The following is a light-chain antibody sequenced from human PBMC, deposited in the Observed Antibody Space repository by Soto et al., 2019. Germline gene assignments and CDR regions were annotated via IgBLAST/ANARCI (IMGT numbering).Light chain of an antibody. CDR3: QHYNTWPWT. Sequence: DRGTXPCRASQSVSSHLAWYQEKPGQAPRLLIYGASTRATGSTDRFSGSGSGTEFTLTISSLQSEDFAVYYCQHYNTWPWTFGQGTKLDI. J-gene: IGKJ1*01. CDR1: QSVSSH. CDR2: GAS. V-gene: IGKV3-15*01.